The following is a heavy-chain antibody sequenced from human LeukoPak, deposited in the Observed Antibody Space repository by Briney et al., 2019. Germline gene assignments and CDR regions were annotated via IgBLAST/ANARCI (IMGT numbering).Heavy chain of an antibody. V-gene: IGHV3-21*01. CDR3: ARAESPITMIVVVSAFDI. CDR2: ISSSSSYI. Sequence: TGGSLRLSCAASGFTFSRYSMNWVRQTPGKGLEWVSSISSSSSYIYYADSVKGRFTISRDDAKNSLYLQMNSLRAEDTAVYYCARAESPITMIVVVSAFDIWGLGTMVTVSS. J-gene: IGHJ3*02. D-gene: IGHD3-22*01. CDR1: GFTFSRYS.